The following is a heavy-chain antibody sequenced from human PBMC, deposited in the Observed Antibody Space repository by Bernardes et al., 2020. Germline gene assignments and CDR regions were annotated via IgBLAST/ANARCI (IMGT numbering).Heavy chain of an antibody. D-gene: IGHD4-4*01. V-gene: IGHV3-21*01. J-gene: IGHJ6*02. CDR2: ISSSSGYI. Sequence: GGSLRLSCAASGFTFSSYSMNWVRQAPGKGLEWVSTISSSSGYIYYADSVKGRFTISRDNAKNSLYLQMNSLRAEDTAVYYCAREGSNPTYYYYYGMDVRGQGTTVSDSS. CDR3: AREGSNPTYYYYYGMDV. CDR1: GFTFSSYS.